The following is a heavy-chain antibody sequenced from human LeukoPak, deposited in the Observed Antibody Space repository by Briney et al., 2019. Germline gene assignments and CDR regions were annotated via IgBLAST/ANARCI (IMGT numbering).Heavy chain of an antibody. CDR1: SGFITAYY. J-gene: IGHJ4*02. CDR3: ARLRRSRLAEFDY. Sequence: SETLSLTCSVSSGFITAYYWSWIRQPPGKGLEWIGYVYYSGSTEYNPSLRSRVTISVDTSKNQFSLKLSSLTAADTAVYYCARLRRSRLAEFDYWGQGTLVTVSS. V-gene: IGHV4-59*08. CDR2: VYYSGST. D-gene: IGHD3-3*02.